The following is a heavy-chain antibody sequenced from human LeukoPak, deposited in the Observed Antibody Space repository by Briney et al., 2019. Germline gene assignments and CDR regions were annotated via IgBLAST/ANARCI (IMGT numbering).Heavy chain of an antibody. CDR1: GGTFSSYA. CDR3: ASGPGSSGYYSSFDY. CDR2: IIPIFGTA. Sequence: ASVKVSCKAPGGTFSSYAISWVRQAPGQGLEWMGGIIPIFGTANYAQKFQGRVTITADESTSTAYMELSSLRSEDTAVYYCASGPGSSGYYSSFDYWGQGTLVTVSS. D-gene: IGHD3-22*01. V-gene: IGHV1-69*13. J-gene: IGHJ4*02.